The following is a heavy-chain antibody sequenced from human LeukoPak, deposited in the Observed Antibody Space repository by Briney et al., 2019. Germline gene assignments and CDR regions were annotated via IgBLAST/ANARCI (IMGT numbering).Heavy chain of an antibody. D-gene: IGHD2-21*01. CDR1: GFTFSSYS. Sequence: PGGSLRLSCAASGFTFSSYSMNWVRQAPGKGLEWVSYISRDSCATYYADSVRGRFTISRDNAKNSLSLQMSSLRPEDTAIYFCARDHVWAFDIWGQGTMVTVSS. CDR2: ISRDSCAT. CDR3: ARDHVWAFDI. J-gene: IGHJ3*02. V-gene: IGHV3-48*01.